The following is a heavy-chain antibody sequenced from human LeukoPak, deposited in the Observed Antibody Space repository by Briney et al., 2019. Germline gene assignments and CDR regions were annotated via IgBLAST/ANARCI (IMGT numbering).Heavy chain of an antibody. CDR3: ARDSGIVVVPPDY. CDR1: GFTFSNYN. V-gene: IGHV3-48*04. CDR2: ISSSSGSI. D-gene: IGHD2-2*01. Sequence: GGSLRLSCAASGFTFSNYNMNWVRQAPGKGLEWVSYISSSSGSIYYADSVKGRFTISRDDAKNSLYLQMNSLRAEDTAVYYCARDSGIVVVPPDYWGQGTLVTVSS. J-gene: IGHJ4*02.